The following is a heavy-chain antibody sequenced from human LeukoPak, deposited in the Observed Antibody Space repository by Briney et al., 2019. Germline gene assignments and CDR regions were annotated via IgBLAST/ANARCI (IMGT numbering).Heavy chain of an antibody. Sequence: PSGTPSLTCTVSGGSIGSYYWGWVRQPVRKGLEWIWRIYSSGSTSYIPSLKSRVTMAVDTSNNQFSLKVTSVTAADTAVYYCARVDCSSTSCAFDYWGQGTLVTVSS. CDR3: ARVDCSSTSCAFDY. CDR1: GGSIGSYY. D-gene: IGHD2-2*01. V-gene: IGHV4-4*07. J-gene: IGHJ4*02. CDR2: IYSSGST.